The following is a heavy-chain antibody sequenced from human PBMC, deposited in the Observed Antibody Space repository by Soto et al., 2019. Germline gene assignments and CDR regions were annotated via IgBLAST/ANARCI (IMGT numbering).Heavy chain of an antibody. CDR2: ITATDGNT. V-gene: IGHV3-23*01. D-gene: IGHD6-6*01. CDR3: AKDEGTSSTVFDY. J-gene: IGHJ4*02. CDR1: GFNFKAYA. Sequence: EVQLLESGGASVQPGGSLRLSCVAFGFNFKAYAMGWVRQAPGKGLEWVSSITATDGNTYYADSVRGRFTISRDNSRNSLFLQMDGLRPEDSALYYCAKDEGTSSTVFDYWGQGTLVTVSS.